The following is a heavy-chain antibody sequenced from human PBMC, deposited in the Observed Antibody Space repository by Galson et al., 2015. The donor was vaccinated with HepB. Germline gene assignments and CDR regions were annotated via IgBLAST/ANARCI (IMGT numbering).Heavy chain of an antibody. CDR1: GYTFTNYY. CDR3: ARYSSTMAFDY. CDR2: INPSGDSA. J-gene: IGHJ4*02. Sequence: SVKVSCKASGYTFTNYYMFWVRQAPGQGLEWMGLINPSGDSATYSQKFQGTVTMTRDKSTSTVYMELRSLKSEYTAVYYCARYSSTMAFDYGGQGTLVTVSS. V-gene: IGHV1-46*01. D-gene: IGHD6-13*01.